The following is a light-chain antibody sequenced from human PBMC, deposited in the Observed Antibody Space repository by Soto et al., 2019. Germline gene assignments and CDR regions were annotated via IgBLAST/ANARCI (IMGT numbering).Light chain of an antibody. J-gene: IGLJ1*01. CDR3: NSYTGSSTLPYV. CDR2: DVS. Sequence: QSALTQPASVSGSPGQSITISCTGTSSDVGGYNSVSWYQQHPGTAPKLMIYDVSNRPSGVSNRFSGSKAGNTASLTISGLQAEDEAYYYCNSYTGSSTLPYVFGTGTKVTVL. CDR1: SSDVGGYNS. V-gene: IGLV2-14*01.